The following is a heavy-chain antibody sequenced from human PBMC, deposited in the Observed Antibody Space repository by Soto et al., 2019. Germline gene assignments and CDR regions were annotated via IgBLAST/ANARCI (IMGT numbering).Heavy chain of an antibody. J-gene: IGHJ3*02. CDR3: ARGQPARMTYAFDI. CDR2: INAGIGDT. Sequence: QVQLVQSGAEVKKPGASVKVSCQASGNIFDDYAMHWVRQAPGQRLEWMGWINAGIGDTKYSERFHGRIIITKDTSASTPYMELSGLTSEDTAISYCARGQPARMTYAFDIWGQGTTVTVSS. V-gene: IGHV1-3*01. CDR1: GNIFDDYA.